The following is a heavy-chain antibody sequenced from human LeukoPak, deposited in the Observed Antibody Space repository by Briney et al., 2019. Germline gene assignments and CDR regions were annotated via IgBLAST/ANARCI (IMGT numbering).Heavy chain of an antibody. Sequence: SETLSLTCTVSGGSISSGDYYWSWIRQPPGKGLEWIGYIYYSGSTYYNPSLKSRVTISVDTSKNQFSLRLSSVTAADTAVYYCARRVWFGEARGSSYFDYWGQGTLVTVSS. D-gene: IGHD3-10*01. J-gene: IGHJ4*02. V-gene: IGHV4-30-4*08. CDR1: GGSISSGDYY. CDR2: IYYSGST. CDR3: ARRVWFGEARGSSYFDY.